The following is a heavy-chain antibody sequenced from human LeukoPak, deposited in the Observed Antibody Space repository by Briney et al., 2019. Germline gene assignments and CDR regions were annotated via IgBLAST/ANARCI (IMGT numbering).Heavy chain of an antibody. CDR1: GFTFSSYW. V-gene: IGHV3-7*01. D-gene: IGHD3-22*01. Sequence: GGSLRLPCAASGFTFSSYWMTWVRQAPGKGLEWVANIKQDGSEKYYVDSVKGRFTISRDNAKNSLYLQMNSLRAEDTAVYYCARDPGYYYDSSGYYTWGQGTLVTVSS. CDR3: ARDPGYYYDSSGYYT. J-gene: IGHJ5*02. CDR2: IKQDGSEK.